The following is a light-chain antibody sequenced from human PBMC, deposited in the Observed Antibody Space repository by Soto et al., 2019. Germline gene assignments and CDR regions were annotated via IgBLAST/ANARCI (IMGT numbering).Light chain of an antibody. V-gene: IGKV3-11*01. J-gene: IGKJ4*01. CDR2: DTS. CDR3: HQRSNC. Sequence: EIVLTQSPATLSLSPGERATLSCRASQSVSSYLAWFQQKPGQAPRLLTCDTSNRATDIPARVSGSGSGSDFTLAISSLEPEDFGIYFCHQRSNCFGGGTKVEI. CDR1: QSVSSY.